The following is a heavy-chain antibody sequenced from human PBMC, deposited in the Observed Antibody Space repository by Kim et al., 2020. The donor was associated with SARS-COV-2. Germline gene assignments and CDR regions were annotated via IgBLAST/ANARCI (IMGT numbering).Heavy chain of an antibody. V-gene: IGHV3-30*18. CDR1: GFTFSSYG. Sequence: GGSLRLSCAASGFTFSSYGMHWVRQAPGKGLEWVAVISYDGSNKYYADSVKGRFTISRDNSKNTLYLQMNSLRAEDTAVYYCAKDWATTYYYYYGMDVWGRGTTVTVSS. CDR2: ISYDGSNK. J-gene: IGHJ6*02. D-gene: IGHD1-1*01. CDR3: AKDWATTYYYYYGMDV.